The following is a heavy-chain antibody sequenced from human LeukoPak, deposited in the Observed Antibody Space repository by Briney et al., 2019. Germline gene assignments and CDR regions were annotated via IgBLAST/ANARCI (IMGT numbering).Heavy chain of an antibody. D-gene: IGHD4-11*01. V-gene: IGHV3-30*02. J-gene: IGHJ6*04. CDR3: AKANPKGVSYSNPSDV. CDR1: GFTFSSYG. Sequence: GGSLRLSCAASGFTFSSYGMHWVRQAPGKGLEWVAFIRYDGSNKYYADSVKGRFTISRDNSKNTLYLQMNSLRAEDTAVHYCAKANPKGVSYSNPSDVWGKGTTVTVSS. CDR2: IRYDGSNK.